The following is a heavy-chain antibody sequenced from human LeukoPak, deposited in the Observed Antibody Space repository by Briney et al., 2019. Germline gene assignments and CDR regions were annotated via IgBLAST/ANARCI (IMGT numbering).Heavy chain of an antibody. J-gene: IGHJ6*03. CDR1: VFPYSDYY. CDR3: ARVGYGSGSLDYYYYMDV. V-gene: IGHV3-11*01. Sequence: GGPLRLSCAASVFPYSDYYMSWIRQSPGKGREWVSYISCSGSTIYYADSVKGRFTISRDNAKNSLYLQMNSLRAEDTAVYYCARVGYGSGSLDYYYYMDVWGKGTTVTISS. D-gene: IGHD3-10*01. CDR2: ISCSGSTI.